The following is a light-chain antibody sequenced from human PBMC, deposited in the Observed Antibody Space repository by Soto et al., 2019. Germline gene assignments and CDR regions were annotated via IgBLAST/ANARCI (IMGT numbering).Light chain of an antibody. CDR2: GAS. Sequence: EMILTQSPASLSVSPGERATLSCRASQSVNNNLAWYQQKPGQAPRLLIYGASTRATGIPGRFRGSGSGTEFTLTITSLQSEDFAVYFCQQYNNLPPDTLGQGTKLEIK. V-gene: IGKV3-15*01. J-gene: IGKJ2*01. CDR3: QQYNNLPPDT. CDR1: QSVNNN.